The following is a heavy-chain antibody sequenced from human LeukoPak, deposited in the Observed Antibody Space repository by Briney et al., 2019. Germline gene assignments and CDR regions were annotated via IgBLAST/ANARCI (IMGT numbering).Heavy chain of an antibody. CDR3: ARTVGATGGLGYYYYMDV. J-gene: IGHJ6*03. V-gene: IGHV4-39*07. D-gene: IGHD1-26*01. Sequence: SETLSLTCTVSGGSISSSSYYWGWIRQPPGKGLEWIGSIYTSGSTNYNPSLKSRVTMSVDTSKNQFSLKLSSVTAADTAVYYCARTVGATGGLGYYYYMDVWGKGTTVTISS. CDR1: GGSISSSSYY. CDR2: IYTSGST.